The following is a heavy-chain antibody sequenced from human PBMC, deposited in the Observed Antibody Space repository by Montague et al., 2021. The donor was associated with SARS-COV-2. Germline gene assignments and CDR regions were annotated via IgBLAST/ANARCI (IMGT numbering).Heavy chain of an antibody. CDR1: GFSLSTSGMC. CDR3: ARMPDQVWLDY. V-gene: IGHV2-70*01. D-gene: IGHD5-18*01. J-gene: IGHJ4*02. CDR2: IDWDDDK. Sequence: PALAKPTQTLTLTCNFSGFSLSTSGMCVSWIRQPPGKALEWLAVIDWDDDKSYSTSLKTRLTISKDTSKNQVVLTMTNMDPVDTATYYCARMPDQVWLDYWGQGILVTVSS.